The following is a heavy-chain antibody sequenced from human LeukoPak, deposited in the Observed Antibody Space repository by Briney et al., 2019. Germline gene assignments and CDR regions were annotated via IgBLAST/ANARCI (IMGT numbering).Heavy chain of an antibody. Sequence: SETLSLTCTVSGGSISSYYWSWIRQPPGKGLEWIGSMYYSGSTYYNPSLKSRVTISVDTSKNQFSLKLNSVTAADTAVYYCARHPPRDCSSSSCYKRWFDPWGQGTLVTVSS. CDR2: MYYSGST. J-gene: IGHJ5*02. V-gene: IGHV4-59*05. CDR3: ARHPPRDCSSSSCYKRWFDP. D-gene: IGHD2-2*02. CDR1: GGSISSYY.